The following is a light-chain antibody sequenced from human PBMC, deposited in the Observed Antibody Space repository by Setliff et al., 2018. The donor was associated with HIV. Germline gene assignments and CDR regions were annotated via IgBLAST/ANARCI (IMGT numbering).Light chain of an antibody. CDR3: CSYAGSYTYV. CDR2: DVS. J-gene: IGLJ1*01. V-gene: IGLV2-11*01. CDR1: SSDVGGYNY. Sequence: QSVLTQPRSVSGSPGQSVTISCTGTSSDVGGYNYVSWNQQHPGKAPKLKIYDVSKRPSGVPDRFSGSKSGNTASLTIPGLQAEDEADYYCCSYAGSYTYVFGTGTKVTVL.